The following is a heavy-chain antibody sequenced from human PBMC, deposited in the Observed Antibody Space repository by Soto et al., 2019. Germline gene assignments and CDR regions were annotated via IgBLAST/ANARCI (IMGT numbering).Heavy chain of an antibody. V-gene: IGHV4-30-2*01. J-gene: IGHJ4*02. CDR3: ARGQVVAAQH. Sequence: SETLSLTCAVSGGSIRSGGYSWSWIRQPPGKGLEWIGYIYHSGSTYYNPSLKSRVTISVDRSKNQFSLKLSSVTAVDTAVYYCARGQVVAAQHWGQGTLVTVSS. CDR1: GGSIRSGGYS. CDR2: IYHSGST. D-gene: IGHD2-15*01.